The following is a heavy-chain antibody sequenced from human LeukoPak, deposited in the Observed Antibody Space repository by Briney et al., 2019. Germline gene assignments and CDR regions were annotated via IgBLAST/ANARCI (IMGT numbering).Heavy chain of an antibody. CDR3: ARDDYGDYVGWT. V-gene: IGHV1-18*01. CDR1: GYTFTSYG. CDR2: ISAYNGNT. J-gene: IGHJ5*02. D-gene: IGHD4-17*01. Sequence: ASVTVSCTASGYTFTSYGISWVRQAPGQGLEWMGWISAYNGNTNYAQKLQGRVTMTTDTSTSTAYMELRSLRSDDTAVYYCARDDYGDYVGWTWGQGTLVTVSS.